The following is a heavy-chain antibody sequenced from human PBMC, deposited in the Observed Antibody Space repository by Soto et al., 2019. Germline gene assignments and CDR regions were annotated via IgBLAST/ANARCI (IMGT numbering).Heavy chain of an antibody. CDR2: MNPGSGDT. J-gene: IGHJ5*02. CDR1: GYSFTNND. V-gene: IGHV1-8*01. D-gene: IGHD3-16*01. CDR3: ARMETFGSLNWFDP. Sequence: ASVKVSCKASGYSFTNNDVSWVRQATGQGLEWMGWMNPGSGDTGYAQKFQGRVTMTRDISIATAYMELSSLRSDDTAIYYCARMETFGSLNWFDPWGQGTLVTAPQ.